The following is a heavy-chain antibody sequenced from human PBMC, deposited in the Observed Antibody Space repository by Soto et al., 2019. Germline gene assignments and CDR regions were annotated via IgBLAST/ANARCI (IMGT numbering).Heavy chain of an antibody. CDR2: IYTSGST. CDR1: GGSISSYY. V-gene: IGHV4-4*07. Sequence: QVQLQESGPGLVKPSETLSLTCTVSGGSISSYYWSWIRQPAGKGLEWIGRIYTSGSTSYNPSLKSRVTMSVDTSKNQFSLKLSSVTAADTAVYYCARDGQWLGTCYYYGMDVWGQGTTVTVSS. CDR3: ARDGQWLGTCYYYGMDV. J-gene: IGHJ6*02. D-gene: IGHD6-19*01.